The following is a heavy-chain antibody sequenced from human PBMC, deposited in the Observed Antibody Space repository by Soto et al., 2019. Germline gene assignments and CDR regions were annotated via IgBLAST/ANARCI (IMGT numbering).Heavy chain of an antibody. CDR1: GFIVSSSY. D-gene: IGHD6-13*01. J-gene: IGHJ4*02. V-gene: IGHV3-53*02. CDR2: IYSDGRT. Sequence: DVQLVETGGGLIPPGGSLRLYCAASGFIVSSSYMSWVRQAPGKGLEWASVIYSDGRTYYADSVKGRFTISRDNSKNTLYLQMTSLSAEDTAVYYCARCSGWYGQCYFDCWGQGTLVTVSS. CDR3: ARCSGWYGQCYFDC.